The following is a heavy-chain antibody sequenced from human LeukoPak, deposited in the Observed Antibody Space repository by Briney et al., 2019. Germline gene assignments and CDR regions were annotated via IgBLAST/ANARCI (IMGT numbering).Heavy chain of an antibody. J-gene: IGHJ4*02. CDR2: IFYSGSS. D-gene: IGHD4-17*01. Sequence: PSETLSLTCTVSGGSISSSSYFWGWIRQPPGKGLEWIVSIFYSGSSYYNPSLNSRVTIAMYTSKNQFSLRLSSVTAADTAVYYCARQMNTVTADYWGQGTLVTVSS. V-gene: IGHV4-39*01. CDR3: ARQMNTVTADY. CDR1: GGSISSSSYF.